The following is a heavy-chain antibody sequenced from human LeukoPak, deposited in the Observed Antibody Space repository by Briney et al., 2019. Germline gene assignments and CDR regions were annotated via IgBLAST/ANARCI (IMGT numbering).Heavy chain of an antibody. V-gene: IGHV4-59*01. CDR3: ARRAAAVGTYYMDV. J-gene: IGHJ6*03. CDR2: IYYSGGT. CDR1: GGSISTYY. Sequence: SETLSLTCTVSGGSISTYYWTWIRQPPGNGLEWIGYIYYSGGTNYNASLNSRVTMSVDTSKNQFSLKLTSVTDPDTPVYYCARRAAAVGTYYMDVWGKGTTVTVSS. D-gene: IGHD6-13*01.